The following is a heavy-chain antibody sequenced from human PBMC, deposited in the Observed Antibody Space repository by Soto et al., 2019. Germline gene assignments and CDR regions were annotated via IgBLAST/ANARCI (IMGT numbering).Heavy chain of an antibody. CDR2: IYFGDSDT. CDR1: GYIFTNYW. D-gene: IGHD4-17*01. Sequence: GESLKISCKGSGYIFTNYWIGWVRQMPGKGLEWMGIIYFGDSDTRYSPSFQGQVTFSVDKSIGTAYLQWSSLKASDTAMYYCARQNDYGDYAHYGMDVWGQGTTVTVSS. CDR3: ARQNDYGDYAHYGMDV. V-gene: IGHV5-51*01. J-gene: IGHJ6*02.